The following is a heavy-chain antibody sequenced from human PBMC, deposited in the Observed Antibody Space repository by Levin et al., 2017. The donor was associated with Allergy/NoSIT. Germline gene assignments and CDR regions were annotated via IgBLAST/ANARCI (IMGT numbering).Heavy chain of an antibody. V-gene: IGHV4-31*03. Sequence: SETLSLTCSVSGGSTRLGGYYWGWIRQHPVMGLEWLGYIYYSGETFYNPSVESRLVISHDTSENQFSLKLTSLTAAETAVYYCVRAQTGYVSPFDFWGPGTLVTVSS. D-gene: IGHD3-9*01. CDR3: VRAQTGYVSPFDF. CDR2: IYYSGET. CDR1: GGSTRLGGYY. J-gene: IGHJ4*02.